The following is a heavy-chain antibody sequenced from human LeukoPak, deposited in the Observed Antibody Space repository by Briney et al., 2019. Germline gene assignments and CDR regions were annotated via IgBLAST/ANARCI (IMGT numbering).Heavy chain of an antibody. Sequence: GGSLRLSCAASGFTFSSYSMNWVRQAPGKGLEWVSSISTSSSYIYYADSVKGRFTISRDNAKNSLFLQMNSLRAEDTAVYYCARTAYDFWSGYRGPFDYWGQGTLVTVSS. J-gene: IGHJ4*02. CDR2: ISTSSSYI. V-gene: IGHV3-21*01. D-gene: IGHD3-3*01. CDR1: GFTFSSYS. CDR3: ARTAYDFWSGYRGPFDY.